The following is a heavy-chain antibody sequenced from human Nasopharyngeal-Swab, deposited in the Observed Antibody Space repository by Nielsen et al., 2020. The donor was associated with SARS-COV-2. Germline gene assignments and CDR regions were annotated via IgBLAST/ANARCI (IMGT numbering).Heavy chain of an antibody. Sequence: GESLKISCAASGFTFSDYYMSWIRQAPGKGPECVSYITSRTSYTKYADSVKGRFTISRDDARNSLYLQMNNLRVEDTAVYYCARAPVTIEVHYYYGLDVWGQGTTVTVSS. J-gene: IGHJ6*02. CDR2: ITSRTSYT. V-gene: IGHV3-11*05. D-gene: IGHD3-10*01. CDR1: GFTFSDYY. CDR3: ARAPVTIEVHYYYGLDV.